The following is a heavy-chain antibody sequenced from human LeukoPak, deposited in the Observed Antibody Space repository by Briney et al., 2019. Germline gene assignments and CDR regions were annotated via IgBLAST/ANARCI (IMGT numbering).Heavy chain of an antibody. V-gene: IGHV1-69*13. Sequence: ASVKVSCKASGGTFSSYAISWVRQAPGQGLEWMGGIIPIFGTANYAQKFQGRVTITADESTSTAYMELSSLRSEDTAVYYFAXXXXXDYFDYWGQGTLVTVSS. CDR1: GGTFSSYA. J-gene: IGHJ4*02. CDR3: AXXXXXDYFDY. CDR2: IIPIFGTA.